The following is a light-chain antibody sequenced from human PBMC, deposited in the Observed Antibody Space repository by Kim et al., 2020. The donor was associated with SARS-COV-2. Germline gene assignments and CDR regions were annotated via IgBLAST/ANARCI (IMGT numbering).Light chain of an antibody. CDR1: QGISSD. J-gene: IGKJ4*01. CDR2: TAS. V-gene: IGKV1-39*01. Sequence: DIQMTQSPSSLSASVGDRVTITCRASQGISSDLNWYQQKPGKAPNLLIYTASTLQSGVPSRFSGSGSETDFTLTISSMQPEDFATYYCQQAYSAPLTFGGGTKVDIK. CDR3: QQAYSAPLT.